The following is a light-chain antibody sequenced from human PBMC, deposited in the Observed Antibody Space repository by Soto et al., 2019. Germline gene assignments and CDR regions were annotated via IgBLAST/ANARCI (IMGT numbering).Light chain of an antibody. V-gene: IGKV3-20*01. J-gene: IGKJ3*01. CDR3: HQHETSPPT. CDR2: GAS. Sequence: EIVLTQSPGTLSLSPGERGILSCRTSQNVNSPYLAWYQQKPGQPPRLLISGASTRATGIPDRFSGSGSGTEFTLTISRVESEDFAVYYCHQHETSPPTFGPGTKVDVK. CDR1: QNVNSPY.